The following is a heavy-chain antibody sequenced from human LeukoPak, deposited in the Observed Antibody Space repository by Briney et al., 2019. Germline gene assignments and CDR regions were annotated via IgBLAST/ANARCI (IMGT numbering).Heavy chain of an antibody. CDR3: ASITMVRGVIPFDY. CDR1: GFTFSSYA. D-gene: IGHD3-10*01. Sequence: GGSLRLSCAASGFTFSSYAMSWVRQAPGKGLEWVSVIYSGGSTYYADSVKGRFTISRDNSKNTLYLQMNSLRAEDTAVYYCASITMVRGVIPFDYWGQGTLVTVSS. CDR2: IYSGGST. J-gene: IGHJ4*02. V-gene: IGHV3-53*01.